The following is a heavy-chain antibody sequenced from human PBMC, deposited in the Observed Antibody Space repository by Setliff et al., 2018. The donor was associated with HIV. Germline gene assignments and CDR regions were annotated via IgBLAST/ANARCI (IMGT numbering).Heavy chain of an antibody. Sequence: KHSETLSLTCAVYGGSLSGYYWRWIRQPPGKGLEWIGDVSHTGSTNYNPSLKSRITISADTPKNQFSLKLSSVTAADTAVYYCAREGTYSGTYWVRRVASFDIWGQGTMVTVSS. CDR2: VSHTGST. D-gene: IGHD1-26*01. CDR3: AREGTYSGTYWVRRVASFDI. CDR1: GGSLSGYY. V-gene: IGHV4-34*01. J-gene: IGHJ3*02.